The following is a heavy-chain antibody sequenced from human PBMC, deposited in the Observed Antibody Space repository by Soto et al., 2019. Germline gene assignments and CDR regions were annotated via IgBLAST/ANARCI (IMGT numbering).Heavy chain of an antibody. CDR2: ISSSSSYI. J-gene: IGHJ5*02. D-gene: IGHD6-19*01. V-gene: IGHV3-21*01. CDR1: GFTFSSYS. CDR3: ERREAVSGVDWFDP. Sequence: EVQLGESGGGLVKPGGSLRLSCAASGFTFSSYSMNWVRQAPGKGLEWVSSISSSSSYIYYADSVKGRFTISRDNAKNALYLQMISLRAEDTAVYYCERREAVSGVDWFDPWGQGTLVTVSS.